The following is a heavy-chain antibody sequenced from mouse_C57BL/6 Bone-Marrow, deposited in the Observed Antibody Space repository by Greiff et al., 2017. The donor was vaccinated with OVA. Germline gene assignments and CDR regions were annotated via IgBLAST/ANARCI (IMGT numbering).Heavy chain of an antibody. CDR3: ARGHYGSSYPYYFDY. CDR1: GYSITSGYY. Sequence: VQLKESGPGLVKPSQSLSLTCSVTGYSITSGYYWNWIRQFPGNKLEWMGYISYDGSNNYNPSLKNRISLTRDTSKNQFFLKLNSVTTEDTATYFCARGHYGSSYPYYFDYWGQGTTLTVSS. V-gene: IGHV3-6*01. D-gene: IGHD1-1*01. J-gene: IGHJ2*01. CDR2: ISYDGSN.